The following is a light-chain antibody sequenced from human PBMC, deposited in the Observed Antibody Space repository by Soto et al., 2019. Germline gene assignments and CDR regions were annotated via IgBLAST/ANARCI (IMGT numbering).Light chain of an antibody. Sequence: IVLTQSPGTLSLYPGERATLSCRAIQSVSSSYLAWYQQKPGQAPRLLIYGASSRATGIPDRFSGSGSGTDFTLTISRLEPEDFAVYYCQQYGSSPETFGQGTKVDIK. CDR3: QQYGSSPET. V-gene: IGKV3-20*01. CDR1: QSVSSSY. CDR2: GAS. J-gene: IGKJ1*01.